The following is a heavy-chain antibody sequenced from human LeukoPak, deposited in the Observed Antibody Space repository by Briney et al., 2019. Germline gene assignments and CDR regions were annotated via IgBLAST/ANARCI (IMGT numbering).Heavy chain of an antibody. Sequence: GGSLRLSCAAAGFIFSDHWVLWVRQAPGKGLEWVAKINPDGSAKTYVDSVKGRFTISRDNAKNSLYLQMNSLRAEDTALYYSARDPRWRFDYWGQGTLVTVSS. V-gene: IGHV3-7*04. CDR1: GFIFSDHW. CDR2: INPDGSAK. D-gene: IGHD3-16*02. CDR3: ARDPRWRFDY. J-gene: IGHJ4*02.